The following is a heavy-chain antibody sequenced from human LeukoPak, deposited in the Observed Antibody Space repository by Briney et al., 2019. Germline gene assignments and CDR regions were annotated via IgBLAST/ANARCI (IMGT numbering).Heavy chain of an antibody. CDR2: ISGSGGST. Sequence: GGSLRLSCAASGFTFSSYAMSWVRQAPGKGLEWVSAISGSGGSTYYADSVKGRFTISRDNSKNTLYLQMNSLRAEDTAVYYCAKAPLPIVVVPAAIGYWGQGTLVTVSS. CDR3: AKAPLPIVVVPAAIGY. J-gene: IGHJ4*02. V-gene: IGHV3-23*01. CDR1: GFTFSSYA. D-gene: IGHD2-2*01.